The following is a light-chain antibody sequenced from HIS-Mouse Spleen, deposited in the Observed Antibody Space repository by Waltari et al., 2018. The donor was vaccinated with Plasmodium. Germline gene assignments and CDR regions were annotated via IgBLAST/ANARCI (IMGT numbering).Light chain of an antibody. CDR3: QQLNSYPYS. Sequence: DIQLTQSPSFLSASVGDRVTITCRASQGISSYLAWYQQKPGKAPKLLIDAASTLQSGVPSRFSGSGSGTEFTLTISSLQPEDFATYYCQQLNSYPYSF. CDR2: AAS. CDR1: QGISSY. J-gene: IGKJ2*03. V-gene: IGKV1-9*01.